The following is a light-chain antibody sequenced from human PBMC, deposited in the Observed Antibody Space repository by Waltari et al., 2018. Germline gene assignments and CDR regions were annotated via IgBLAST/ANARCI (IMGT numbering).Light chain of an antibody. Sequence: QSALAQPASVSGSPGQSIAISCTGTSRYIGNYHYVSRYQQHPGNAPKLILYEVSDRPSGVSRRFSGSKSGNKATLTISGLQADDEADYYCSSYTNRATLRVFGTGTKVTVL. V-gene: IGLV2-14*01. J-gene: IGLJ1*01. CDR2: EVS. CDR3: SSYTNRATLRV. CDR1: SRYIGNYHY.